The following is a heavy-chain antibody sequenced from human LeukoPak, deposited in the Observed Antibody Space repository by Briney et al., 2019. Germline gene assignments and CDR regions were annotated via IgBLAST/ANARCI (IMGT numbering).Heavy chain of an antibody. CDR2: IIPIVGTA. J-gene: IGHJ1*01. D-gene: IGHD2-15*01. V-gene: IGHV1-69*05. CDR1: GGTFSSYA. Sequence: ASVKVSCKASGGTFSSYAISWVRQGPGEGGERMGRIIPIVGTANYAQKFQGRVTITREESTSTAYMELSSLRSEDTAVYYCARGYCSGGSCYSGYFQHWGQGTLVAVSS. CDR3: ARGYCSGGSCYSGYFQH.